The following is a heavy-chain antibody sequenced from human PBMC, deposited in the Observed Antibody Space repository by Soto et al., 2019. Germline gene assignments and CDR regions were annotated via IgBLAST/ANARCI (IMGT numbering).Heavy chain of an antibody. CDR1: GFTFEDHT. Sequence: PGGSLRLSCAASGFTFEDHTMHWVRQAPGKGLEWVSLISWDGDSAYYADSVKGRFTISRDNSKNSLYLQMNSLRTEDTALYYCAKGFYYYDSSGHPPDYWGQGTLVTVS. CDR2: ISWDGDSA. D-gene: IGHD3-22*01. J-gene: IGHJ4*02. CDR3: AKGFYYYDSSGHPPDY. V-gene: IGHV3-43*01.